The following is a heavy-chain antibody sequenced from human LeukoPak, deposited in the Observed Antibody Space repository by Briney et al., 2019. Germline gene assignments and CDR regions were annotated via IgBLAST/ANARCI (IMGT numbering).Heavy chain of an antibody. CDR1: GFTFSSYW. CDR2: IKQDGSEK. J-gene: IGHJ4*02. CDR3: ARDKIVGATKFDY. V-gene: IGHV3-7*01. Sequence: GGSLRLSCAASGFTFSSYWMSWVRQAPGKGLEWVANIKQDGSEKYYVDSVKGRFTISRDNAKNSLYLQMNSLRAEDTAVYYCARDKIVGATKFDYWGQGTLVTVSS. D-gene: IGHD1-26*01.